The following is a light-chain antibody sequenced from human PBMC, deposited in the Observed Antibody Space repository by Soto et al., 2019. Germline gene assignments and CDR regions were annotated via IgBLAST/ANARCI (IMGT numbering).Light chain of an antibody. CDR2: DAS. J-gene: IGKJ1*01. Sequence: EIVMTQSPATLSVSTGERATLSCRSSQSVYNNLAWYQQKPGQAPRLLIYDASNRATGIPARFSGSGSGTDFTLTISSLEPEDFAVYYCQQRGNRPPWTFGQGTKVDIK. CDR1: QSVYNN. V-gene: IGKV3-11*01. CDR3: QQRGNRPPWT.